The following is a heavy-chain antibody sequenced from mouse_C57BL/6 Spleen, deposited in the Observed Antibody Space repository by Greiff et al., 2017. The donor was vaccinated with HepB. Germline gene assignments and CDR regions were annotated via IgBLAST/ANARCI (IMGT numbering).Heavy chain of an antibody. D-gene: IGHD2-2*01. CDR1: GYSFTGYY. CDR3: ARAFYGYEGTWFAY. Sequence: EVQLQQSGPELVKPGASVKISCKASGYSFTGYYMNWVKQSPEKSLEWIGEINPSTGGTTYNQKFKAKATLTVDKSSSTAYMQLKSLTSEDSAVYYCARAFYGYEGTWFAYWGQGTLVTVSA. J-gene: IGHJ3*01. V-gene: IGHV1-42*01. CDR2: INPSTGGT.